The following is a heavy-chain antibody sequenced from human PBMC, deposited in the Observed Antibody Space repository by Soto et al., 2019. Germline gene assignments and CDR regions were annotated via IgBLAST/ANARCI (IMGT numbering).Heavy chain of an antibody. D-gene: IGHD1-20*01. Sequence: PGGSLRLSCAASGFTFRGDAMSWVRQAPGKGLEWVSSISGSGEMTHYADSVKGRFTISRDNAKNTLYLQMESLRAEDTALYYCARPEMTYNWHDCGQAPLVT. CDR2: ISGSGEMT. CDR1: GFTFRGDA. CDR3: ARPEMTYNWHD. V-gene: IGHV3-23*01. J-gene: IGHJ4*02.